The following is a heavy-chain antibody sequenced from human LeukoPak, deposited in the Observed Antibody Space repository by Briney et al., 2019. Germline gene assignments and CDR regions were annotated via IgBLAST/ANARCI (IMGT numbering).Heavy chain of an antibody. CDR3: ARDVPQTYYYYYGMDV. CDR1: GFSFRSYT. J-gene: IGHJ6*02. V-gene: IGHV3-23*01. D-gene: IGHD2-2*01. Sequence: PAGGSLRLSCEGSGFSFRSYTMNWVRQVPGKGLEWVSTISASGVSAYYAVSVKGRFTISRDNSKNTLYLQMNSLRAEDTAVYYCARDVPQTYYYYYGMDVWGQGTTVTVSS. CDR2: ISASGVSA.